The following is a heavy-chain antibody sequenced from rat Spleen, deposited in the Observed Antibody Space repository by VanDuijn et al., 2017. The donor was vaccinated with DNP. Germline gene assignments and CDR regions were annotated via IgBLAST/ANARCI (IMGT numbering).Heavy chain of an antibody. J-gene: IGHJ2*01. CDR2: ISYDGSST. D-gene: IGHD5-1*01. V-gene: IGHV5-7*01. CDR3: KVGARY. CDR1: GFTFSDYN. Sequence: EVQLVESGGGLVQPGRSLKLSCAASGFTFSDYNMAWVRQAPKKGLEWVATISYDGSSTYYRDSVKGRFTISRDNAKSTLYLQMNSLRSEDTATYYCKVGARYWGQGVMVTVSP.